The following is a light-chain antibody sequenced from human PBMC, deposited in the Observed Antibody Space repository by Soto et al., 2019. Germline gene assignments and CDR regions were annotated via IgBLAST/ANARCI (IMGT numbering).Light chain of an antibody. CDR2: DVS. V-gene: IGLV2-14*01. CDR3: SSYTSTSVI. Sequence: QPVLTQPASVSGSPGQSITISCTGTSSDVGDYNYVSWYQQHPGKAPKLMIYDVSNRPSGVSNRFSGSKSGNTASLTISGLQTEDEADYYCSSYTSTSVIFGGGTKLTVL. J-gene: IGLJ2*01. CDR1: SSDVGDYNY.